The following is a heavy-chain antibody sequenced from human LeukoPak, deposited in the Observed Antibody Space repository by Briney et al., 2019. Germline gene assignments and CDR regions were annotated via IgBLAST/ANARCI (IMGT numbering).Heavy chain of an antibody. D-gene: IGHD5-12*01. CDR1: GGSISSDWY. V-gene: IGHV4-38-2*02. CDR3: ARSIADTTEFDY. Sequence: KPSETLSLTCTVSGGSISSDWYWGWVRQPPGNGLEWIGRISPSGSPEYRSSLRSRVTMSVDSSENQFSLRLTSVTAADAAMYYCARSIADTTEFDYWGQGTLVTVSS. J-gene: IGHJ4*02. CDR2: ISPSGSP.